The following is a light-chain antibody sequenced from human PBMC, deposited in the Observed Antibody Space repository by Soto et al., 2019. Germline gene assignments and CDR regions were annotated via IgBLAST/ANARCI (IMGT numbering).Light chain of an antibody. CDR1: QSVSSN. Sequence: EIVMTQSPATLSVSPGERATLSCRASQSVSSNLAWYQQKPGQAPRLLIYGASTRATGIPARFSGSGSGTEFTLTISSLQSEDLAVYDFQQYNNWPPRAWTFGQGTKVEIK. J-gene: IGKJ1*01. CDR2: GAS. V-gene: IGKV3-15*01. CDR3: QQYNNWPPRAWT.